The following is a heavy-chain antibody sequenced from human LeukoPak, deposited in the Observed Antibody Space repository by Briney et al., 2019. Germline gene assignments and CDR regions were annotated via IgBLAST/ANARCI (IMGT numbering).Heavy chain of an antibody. CDR1: GFSFEDYT. CDR3: ARYSRLSGMDY. CDR2: ISSSGSTI. D-gene: IGHD5-12*01. Sequence: GGSLRLSCVASGFSFEDYTMHWVRQAPGKGLEWVSYISSSGSTIYYADSVKGRFTISRDNAKNSLYLQMNSLRAEDTAVYYCARYSRLSGMDYWGQGTLVTVSS. J-gene: IGHJ4*02. V-gene: IGHV3-48*03.